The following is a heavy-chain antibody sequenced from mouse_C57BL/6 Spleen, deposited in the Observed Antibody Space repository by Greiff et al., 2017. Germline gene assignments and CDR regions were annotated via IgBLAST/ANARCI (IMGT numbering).Heavy chain of an antibody. V-gene: IGHV1-52*01. Sequence: VQLQQPGAELVRPGSSVKLSCKASGYTFTSYWMHWVKQRPIQGLEWIGNIDPSDSETHYNQKFKDKATLTVDKSSSTAYMQLSSLTSEDSAVYYCANGYGSSYWYFDVWGTGTTVTVSS. CDR2: IDPSDSET. CDR1: GYTFTSYW. J-gene: IGHJ1*03. D-gene: IGHD1-1*01. CDR3: ANGYGSSYWYFDV.